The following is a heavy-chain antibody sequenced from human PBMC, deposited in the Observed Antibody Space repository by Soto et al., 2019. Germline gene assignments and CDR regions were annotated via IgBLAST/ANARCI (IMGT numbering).Heavy chain of an antibody. J-gene: IGHJ4*02. CDR3: APWFGAFDY. CDR1: GFTFSSYG. Sequence: QVQLVESGGGVVQPGRSLRLSCAASGFTFSSYGMHWVRQAPGKGLEWVAVISYDGSNKYYADSVKGRFTISRDNYKNTLYLQMNSMRAEDTAVYYCAPWFGAFDYWGQGPLVTVSS. CDR2: ISYDGSNK. V-gene: IGHV3-30*03. D-gene: IGHD3-10*01.